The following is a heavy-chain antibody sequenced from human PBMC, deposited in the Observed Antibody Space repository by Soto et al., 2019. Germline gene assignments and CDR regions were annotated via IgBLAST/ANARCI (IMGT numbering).Heavy chain of an antibody. CDR1: GYSFSNYW. CDR2: IYPGDSDI. V-gene: IGHV5-51*01. Sequence: PGESLKISCKGSGYSFSNYWFAWVRQMPGKGLEWMGVIYPGDSDIRYSPSFQGQVTISADKSVSTAYLQWSSLKASDTAMYYCARFSDSSGYYGASDIWGQGTMVTVSS. CDR3: ARFSDSSGYYGASDI. J-gene: IGHJ3*02. D-gene: IGHD3-22*01.